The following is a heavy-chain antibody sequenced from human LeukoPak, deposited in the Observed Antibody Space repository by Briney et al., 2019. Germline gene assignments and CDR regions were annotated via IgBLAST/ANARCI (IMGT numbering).Heavy chain of an antibody. CDR2: ISSRSTYI. CDR3: ARGGTGAFDY. J-gene: IGHJ4*02. CDR1: GFSFSDYY. V-gene: IGHV3-11*06. Sequence: GGSLRLSCTASGFSFSDYYMSWIRQAPGKGLEWVSYISSRSTYISDADSVKGRFTISRDNAKNLLFLQMNSLRVEDTALYYCARGGTGAFDYWGQGILVTVSS. D-gene: IGHD2-8*02.